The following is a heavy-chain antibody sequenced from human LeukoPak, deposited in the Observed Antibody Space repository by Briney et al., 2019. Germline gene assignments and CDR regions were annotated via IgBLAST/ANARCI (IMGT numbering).Heavy chain of an antibody. CDR3: AKRGVVIRVILVGFHKEAYYFDS. CDR2: ISGSGGGT. J-gene: IGHJ4*02. D-gene: IGHD3-22*01. V-gene: IGHV3-23*01. Sequence: GESLRLSCAVSGISLSNYGMSWVRQAPGKGLEWVAGISGSGGGTNYADSVKGRFTISRDNPKNTLYLQMNRLRAEDTALYFCAKRGVVIRVILVGFHKEAYYFDSWGQGALVTVYS. CDR1: GISLSNYG.